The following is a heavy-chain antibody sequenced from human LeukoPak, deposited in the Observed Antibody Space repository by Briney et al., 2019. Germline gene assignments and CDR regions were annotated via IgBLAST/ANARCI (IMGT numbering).Heavy chain of an antibody. CDR1: GFTFSSYS. J-gene: IGHJ6*03. V-gene: IGHV3-48*04. CDR3: ARGSIFGVVRNYYYYMDV. Sequence: GGSLRLSCAASGFTFSSYSMNWVRQAPGKGLEWFSYISSSSSTIYYADSVKGRFTISRDNSKNTLYLQMNSLRAEDTAVYYCARGSIFGVVRNYYYYMDVWGKGTTVTVSS. D-gene: IGHD3-3*01. CDR2: ISSSSSTI.